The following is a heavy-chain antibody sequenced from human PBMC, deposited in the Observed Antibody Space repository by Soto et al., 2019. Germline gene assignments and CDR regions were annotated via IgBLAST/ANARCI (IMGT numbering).Heavy chain of an antibody. J-gene: IGHJ5*02. CDR2: IYYSGST. CDR3: ARPHGGSSGWDNWFDP. CDR1: CGSISSGDYY. D-gene: IGHD6-25*01. V-gene: IGHV4-61*08. Sequence: SETLSLTCTVSCGSISSGDYYWSCIRQPPGKGLEWIGYIYYSGSTNYNPSLKSRVTISVDTSKNQFSLKLSSVTAADTAVYYCARPHGGSSGWDNWFDPWGQGTLVTVSS.